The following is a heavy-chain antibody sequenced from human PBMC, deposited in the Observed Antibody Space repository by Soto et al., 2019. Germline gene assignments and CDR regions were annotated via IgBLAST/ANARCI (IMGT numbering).Heavy chain of an antibody. J-gene: IGHJ4*02. D-gene: IGHD3-10*01. CDR3: ARDLQYYGSGSYYYPDY. V-gene: IGHV3-21*01. CDR1: GFTFSSYS. CDR2: ISSSSSYI. Sequence: NPGGSLRLSCAASGFTFSSYSMNWVRQAPGKGLEWVSSISSSSSYIYYADSVKGRFTISRDNAKNSLYLQMNSLRAEDTAVYYCARDLQYYGSGSYYYPDYWGQGTLVPVYS.